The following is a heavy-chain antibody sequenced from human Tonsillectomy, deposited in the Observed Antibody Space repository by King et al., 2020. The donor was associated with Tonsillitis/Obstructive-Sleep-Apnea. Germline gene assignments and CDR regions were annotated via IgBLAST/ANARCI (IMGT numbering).Heavy chain of an antibody. Sequence: QLQESGPGLVKPSETLSLTCTVSGGSISSYYWSWIRQPPGKGLEWIGYIYYSGSTNYNPSLKSRVTISVDTSKNQFSLKLSSVTAADTAVYYCARGPPGPVVPADSANWLDPWGQGTLVTVSS. CDR1: GGSISSYY. CDR2: IYYSGST. D-gene: IGHD2-2*01. CDR3: ARGPPGPVVPADSANWLDP. V-gene: IGHV4-59*08. J-gene: IGHJ5*02.